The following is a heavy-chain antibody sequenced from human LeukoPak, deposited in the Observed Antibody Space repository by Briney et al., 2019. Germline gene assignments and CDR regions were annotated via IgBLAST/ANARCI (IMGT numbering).Heavy chain of an antibody. V-gene: IGHV3-30*02. CDR1: GFTFSSYG. CDR2: IRYDGSNK. D-gene: IGHD3-3*01. J-gene: IGHJ5*02. CDR3: AKDPYHTIFGVVIGTFDP. Sequence: GGSLRLSCAASGFTFSSYGMHWVRQAPGKGLEWVAFIRYDGSNKYYADSVEGRFTISRDNSKNTLYLQMNSLRAEDTAVYYCAKDPYHTIFGVVIGTFDPWGQGTLVTVSS.